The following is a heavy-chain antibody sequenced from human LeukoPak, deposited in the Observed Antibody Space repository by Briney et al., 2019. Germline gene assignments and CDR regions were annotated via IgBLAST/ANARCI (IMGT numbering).Heavy chain of an antibody. J-gene: IGHJ4*02. CDR3: ARGPPTMIVVVIDY. D-gene: IGHD3-22*01. Sequence: ASVKVSCKASGYTFTSYGISWVRQALGQGLEWMGWISAYSGNTNYAQKLQGRVTMTTDTSTSTAYMELRSLRSDDTAVYYCARGPPTMIVVVIDYWGQGTLVTVSS. CDR2: ISAYSGNT. V-gene: IGHV1-18*01. CDR1: GYTFTSYG.